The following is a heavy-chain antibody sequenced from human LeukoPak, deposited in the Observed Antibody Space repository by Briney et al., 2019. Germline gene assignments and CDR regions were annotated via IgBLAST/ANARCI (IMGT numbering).Heavy chain of an antibody. Sequence: GGSLRLSCAASAFTFSSYGMGWVRQAPGKGLDWVSSISGSGAGTYYADSVKGRFTISRDNSKNTLYVQMKSLGAEDTALYYCARVRGGNRGDAFDIWGQGTMVTVSS. J-gene: IGHJ3*02. CDR3: ARVRGGNRGDAFDI. CDR1: AFTFSSYG. CDR2: ISGSGAGT. D-gene: IGHD4-23*01. V-gene: IGHV3-23*01.